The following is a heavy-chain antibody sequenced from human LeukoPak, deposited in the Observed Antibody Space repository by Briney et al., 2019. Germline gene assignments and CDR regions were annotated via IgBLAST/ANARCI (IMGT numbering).Heavy chain of an antibody. D-gene: IGHD5-18*01. V-gene: IGHV5-51*01. CDR3: ARGSGYSYASYYFDY. Sequence: GESLKISCKGSGYSFTSYWIGWVRPMPGKGLEWMGIIYPGDSDTRYSPSFQGQVTISADKSISTAYLQWSSLKASDTAMYYCARGSGYSYASYYFDYWGQGTLVTVSS. J-gene: IGHJ4*02. CDR1: GYSFTSYW. CDR2: IYPGDSDT.